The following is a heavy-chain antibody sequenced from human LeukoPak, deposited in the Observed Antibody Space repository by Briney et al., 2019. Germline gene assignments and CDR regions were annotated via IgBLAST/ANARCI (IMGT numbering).Heavy chain of an antibody. CDR3: ARDLVLLWFGARSDSFDY. V-gene: IGHV3-30*04. D-gene: IGHD3-10*01. CDR2: ISYDGSNK. Sequence: PGRSLRLSCAASGFTFSSYAMHWVRQAPGKGLEWVAVISYDGSNKYYADSVKGRFTISRDNSKNTLYLQMNSLRAEDTAVYYCARDLVLLWFGARSDSFDYWGQGTLVTVSS. CDR1: GFTFSSYA. J-gene: IGHJ4*02.